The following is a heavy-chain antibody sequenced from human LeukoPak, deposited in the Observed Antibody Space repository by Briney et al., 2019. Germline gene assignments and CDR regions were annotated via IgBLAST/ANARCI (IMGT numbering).Heavy chain of an antibody. Sequence: SETLSLTCSVSGASTSSYYWSWIRQPPGEGLEWIGYISDSGTTIYNPSLKSRVTISVDTPKNQFSLRLHSVTAADTAVYYCVSHTAVTIFDYWGQGTLVTVSS. CDR1: GASTSSYY. CDR2: ISDSGTT. J-gene: IGHJ4*02. V-gene: IGHV4-59*08. CDR3: VSHTAVTIFDY. D-gene: IGHD4-17*01.